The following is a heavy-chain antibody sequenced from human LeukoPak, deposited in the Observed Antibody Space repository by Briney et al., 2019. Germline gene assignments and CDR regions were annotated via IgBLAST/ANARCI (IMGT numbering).Heavy chain of an antibody. CDR3: ARGGIMHYYYYYYMDV. J-gene: IGHJ6*03. CDR2: IYTSGST. Sequence: SETLSLTCTVSGGSISSYYWSWIRQPAGKGLEWIGRIYTSGSTNYNPSLKSRVTMSVDTSKNQFSLKLSSVTAADTAVYYCARGGIMHYYYYYYMDVWGKGTTVTVSS. V-gene: IGHV4-4*07. CDR1: GGSISSYY. D-gene: IGHD3-16*01.